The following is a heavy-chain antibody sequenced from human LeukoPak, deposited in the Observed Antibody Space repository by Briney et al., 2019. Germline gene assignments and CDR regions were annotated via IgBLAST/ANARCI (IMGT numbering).Heavy chain of an antibody. CDR3: AGNRVGIPGNYFDY. CDR2: INPNSGGT. CDR1: GYIFTGYY. J-gene: IGHJ4*02. V-gene: IGHV1-2*02. D-gene: IGHD1-20*01. Sequence: ASVKVSCKASGYIFTGYYIHWVRQAPGQGLEWMGWINPNSGGTNYAQRFQGRVTMTRDTSITTVYMELSRLRSDDAATYYCAGNRVGIPGNYFDYWGQGTLVTVSS.